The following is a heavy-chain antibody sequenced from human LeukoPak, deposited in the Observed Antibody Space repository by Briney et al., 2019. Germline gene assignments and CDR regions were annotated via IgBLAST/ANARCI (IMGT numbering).Heavy chain of an antibody. D-gene: IGHD1-14*01. CDR3: ARGVEPLAANTLAY. V-gene: IGHV3-53*01. J-gene: IGHJ4*02. Sequence: GGSLRLSCAASGFTVITNDMTWVRQAPGKGLEWVSVLYSDGNTKYADSVQGRFTISSNNSKNTLYLEIDSLRPGDTAFYYCARGVEPLAANTLAYWGQGTLVTVSS. CDR1: GFTVITND. CDR2: LYSDGNT.